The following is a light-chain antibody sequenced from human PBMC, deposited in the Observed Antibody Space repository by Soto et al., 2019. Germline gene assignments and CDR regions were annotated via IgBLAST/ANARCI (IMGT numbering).Light chain of an antibody. CDR3: QQYGSSPRGFT. V-gene: IGKV3-20*01. J-gene: IGKJ3*01. CDR2: GAS. Sequence: EIVLTQSPGTLSLSPGESVTLSCRASQSVSSSYLAWYQQKPGQAPRLLIYGASSRATGIPDRFSGSGSGTDFTLTISRLEPEDFAVYYCQQYGSSPRGFTFGPGTKVDIK. CDR1: QSVSSSY.